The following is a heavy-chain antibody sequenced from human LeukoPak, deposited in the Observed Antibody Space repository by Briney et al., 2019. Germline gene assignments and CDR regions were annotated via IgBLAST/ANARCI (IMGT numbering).Heavy chain of an antibody. CDR2: IYYSGST. CDR1: GGSISSSY. V-gene: IGHV4-59*01. CDR3: ARGLPKTAWLFRSYYFDY. D-gene: IGHD3-22*01. Sequence: PSETLSLTCIVSGGSISSSYWSWIRQPPGKGLEWIGFIYYSGSTNYNPSLKSRVTISVDTSKNLFSLKLSSMTAADTAVYYCARGLPKTAWLFRSYYFDYWGQGTLVTVSS. J-gene: IGHJ4*02.